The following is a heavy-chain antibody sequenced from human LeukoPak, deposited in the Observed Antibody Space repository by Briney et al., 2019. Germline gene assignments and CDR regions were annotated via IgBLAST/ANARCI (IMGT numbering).Heavy chain of an antibody. J-gene: IGHJ4*02. D-gene: IGHD3-3*01. CDR1: AYTFTDYY. CDR2: INPSGGST. CDR3: AREITIFGVAPFY. V-gene: IGHV1-46*01. Sequence: ASVTVSCTATAYTFTDYYMHWVRQAPGQGLEWMGIINPSGGSTSYAQKFQGRVTMTRDTSTSTVYMELSSLRSEDTAVYYCAREITIFGVAPFYWGQGTLVTVSS.